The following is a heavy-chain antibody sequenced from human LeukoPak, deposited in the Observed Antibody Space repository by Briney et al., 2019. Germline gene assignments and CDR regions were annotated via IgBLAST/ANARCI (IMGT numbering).Heavy chain of an antibody. CDR1: GGSISSGDYY. D-gene: IGHD5-18*01. J-gene: IGHJ4*02. Sequence: PSETLSLTCTVSGGSISSGDYYWSWIRQPPGTGLEWIGYIYYSGSTYYNPSLKSRVTISVDTSKNQFSPKLSSVTAADTAVYYCARWGSSGGYSYYGDYWGQGTLVTVSS. CDR3: ARWGSSGGYSYYGDY. CDR2: IYYSGST. V-gene: IGHV4-30-4*01.